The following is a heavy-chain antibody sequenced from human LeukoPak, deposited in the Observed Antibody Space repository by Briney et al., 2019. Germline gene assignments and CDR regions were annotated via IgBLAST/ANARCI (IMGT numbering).Heavy chain of an antibody. V-gene: IGHV3-23*01. CDR1: GFSFSTYS. J-gene: IGHJ3*01. Sequence: PGGSLRLSCAASGFSFSTYSMNWVRQAPGKGLEWVSSIKGSGSYAKYADSVTGRFTISRDNSKNMLYLQMNSLTADDTAIYYCAKDPNGDYIGAFDFGGQGTMVTVSS. CDR2: IKGSGSYA. D-gene: IGHD4-17*01. CDR3: AKDPNGDYIGAFDF.